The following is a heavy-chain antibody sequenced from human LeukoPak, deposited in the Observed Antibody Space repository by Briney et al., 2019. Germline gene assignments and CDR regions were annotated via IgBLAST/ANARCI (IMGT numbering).Heavy chain of an antibody. D-gene: IGHD3-10*01. V-gene: IGHV1-2*02. CDR3: GRDQYGSGSYYIFDY. CDR1: GYTFTGYY. Sequence: VSVKVSCKASGYTFTGYYMHWVRQAPGQGLEWMGWINPNSGGTNYAQKFQGRVTMTRDTSISTAYMELSRLRSDDTAVYYCGRDQYGSGSYYIFDYWGQGTLVTVSS. CDR2: INPNSGGT. J-gene: IGHJ4*02.